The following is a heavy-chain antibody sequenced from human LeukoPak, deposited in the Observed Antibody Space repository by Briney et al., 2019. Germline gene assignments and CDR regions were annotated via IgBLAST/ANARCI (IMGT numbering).Heavy chain of an antibody. CDR2: TWYDGSEK. CDR1: GFTFSSHG. D-gene: IGHD7-27*01. Sequence: GGSLRLSCVASGFTFSSHGMHWVRQAPGKGLEWVAVTWYDGSEKYYADSVKGRFIISRDNSKNMLYLQMNSLRADDTAVYYCARWGNNKILDFWGQGTLVTVSS. CDR3: ARWGNNKILDF. J-gene: IGHJ4*02. V-gene: IGHV3-33*01.